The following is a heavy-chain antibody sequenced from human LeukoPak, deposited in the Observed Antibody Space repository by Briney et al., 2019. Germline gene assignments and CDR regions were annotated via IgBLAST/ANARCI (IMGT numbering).Heavy chain of an antibody. D-gene: IGHD1/OR15-1a*01. Sequence: SQTLSLTCAISGDSVSSNSAAWNWIRQSPSRGLEWLGRTYYRSKWYNDYAVSVKSRITINPDTSKNQFSLQLNSVTPEDTAVYYCAREGGQCNWKNADAFDIWGQGTMVTVSS. CDR2: TYYRSKWYN. CDR1: GDSVSSNSAA. V-gene: IGHV6-1*01. J-gene: IGHJ3*02. CDR3: AREGGQCNWKNADAFDI.